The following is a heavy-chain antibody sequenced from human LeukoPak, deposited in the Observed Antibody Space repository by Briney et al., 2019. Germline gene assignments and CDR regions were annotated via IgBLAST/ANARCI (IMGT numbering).Heavy chain of an antibody. J-gene: IGHJ4*02. CDR3: ARDHSSGWYGDY. D-gene: IGHD6-19*01. CDR1: GYTFTGYY. CDR2: INPNSGGT. Sequence: ASVKVSCKASGYTFTGYYMHWVRQAPGQGLEWMGWINPNSGGTNYAQKFQGRVTMTRDTSISTAHMELSRLRSDDTAVYYCARDHSSGWYGDYWGQGTLATVSS. V-gene: IGHV1-2*02.